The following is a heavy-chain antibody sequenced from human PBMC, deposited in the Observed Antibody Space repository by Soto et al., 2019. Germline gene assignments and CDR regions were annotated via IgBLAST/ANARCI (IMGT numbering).Heavy chain of an antibody. Sequence: QVQLVESGGGVVQPGRSLRLSCAASGFTFSTYGTHWVRQAPGKGPEWVAVISIDGSNKYYADSVKGRFTISRDNSKNTLYLQMNSLRDDDTAVYYCAKGSEAARQELDYWGQGTLVTVSS. CDR1: GFTFSTYG. J-gene: IGHJ4*02. CDR2: ISIDGSNK. D-gene: IGHD6-6*01. V-gene: IGHV3-30*18. CDR3: AKGSEAARQELDY.